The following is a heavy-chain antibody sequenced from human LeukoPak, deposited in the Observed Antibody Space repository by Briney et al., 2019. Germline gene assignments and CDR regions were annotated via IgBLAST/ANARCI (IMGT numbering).Heavy chain of an antibody. J-gene: IGHJ6*02. V-gene: IGHV3-30*18. CDR1: GFTFSSYG. D-gene: IGHD3-10*01. Sequence: GGSLRLSCAASGFTFSSYGMHWVRQAPGKGLEWVAVISYDGSNKYYADSVKGRFTISRDNSKNTLYLQMNSLRAEDTAVYYCAKESSGSSYYYYYGMDEWGQGTTVTVSS. CDR2: ISYDGSNK. CDR3: AKESSGSSYYYYYGMDE.